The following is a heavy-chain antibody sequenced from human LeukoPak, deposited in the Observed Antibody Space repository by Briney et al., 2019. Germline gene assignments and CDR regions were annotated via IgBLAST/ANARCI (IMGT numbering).Heavy chain of an antibody. CDR2: IIPIFGTA. Sequence: GASVKVSCKASGGTFSSYAISWVRQAPGQGLEWMGGIIPIFGTANYAQKFQGRVTITADESTSTAYMELSSLRSEDTAVYYCAREAGYCSSTSCPPDYWGQGTLVTVSS. D-gene: IGHD2-2*01. V-gene: IGHV1-69*13. CDR1: GGTFSSYA. CDR3: AREAGYCSSTSCPPDY. J-gene: IGHJ4*02.